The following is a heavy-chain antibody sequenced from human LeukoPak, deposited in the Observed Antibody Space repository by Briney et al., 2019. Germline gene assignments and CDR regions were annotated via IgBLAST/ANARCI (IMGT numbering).Heavy chain of an antibody. Sequence: GGSLRLSCAASGFTFSNAWMSWVRQAPGKGLEWVSAISGSGGSTYYADSVKGRFTISRDNSKNTLYLQMNSLRAEDTAVYYCAKDIGYQPDYWGQGTLVTVSS. CDR1: GFTFSNAW. CDR2: ISGSGGST. CDR3: AKDIGYQPDY. D-gene: IGHD2-2*01. V-gene: IGHV3-23*01. J-gene: IGHJ4*02.